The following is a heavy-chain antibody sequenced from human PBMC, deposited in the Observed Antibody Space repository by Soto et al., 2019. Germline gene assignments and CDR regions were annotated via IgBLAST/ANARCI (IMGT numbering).Heavy chain of an antibody. V-gene: IGHV3-43*01. D-gene: IGHD2-8*02. J-gene: IGHJ6*02. Sequence: GGSLRLSCAASGFTFDDYSMHWVRQAPGKGLEWVSLISWDGGSTYYADTVKGRFTISRDNSKKYLYLQMNSLRTEDTALYYSAKPGRGGYYYYGMDVWGQGTTVTVSS. CDR1: GFTFDDYS. CDR2: ISWDGGST. CDR3: AKPGRGGYYYYGMDV.